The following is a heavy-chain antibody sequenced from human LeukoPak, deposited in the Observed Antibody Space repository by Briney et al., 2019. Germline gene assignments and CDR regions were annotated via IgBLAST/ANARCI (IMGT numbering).Heavy chain of an antibody. CDR3: ARGGLGYLNWFDP. J-gene: IGHJ5*02. CDR2: IYYSGST. D-gene: IGHD5-18*01. V-gene: IGHV4-59*01. CDR1: GGSISSYY. Sequence: SETLSLTCTVFGGSISSYYWSWIRQPPGKGLEWIGYIYYSGSTNYNPSLKSRVSISVDTSKNQFSLKLSSVTAADTAVYYCARGGLGYLNWFDPWGQGTLVTVSS.